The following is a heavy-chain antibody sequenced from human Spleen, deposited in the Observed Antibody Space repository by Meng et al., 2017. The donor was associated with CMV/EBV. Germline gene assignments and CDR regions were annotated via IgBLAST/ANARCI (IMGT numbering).Heavy chain of an antibody. CDR3: ATQPDYYDSSADY. CDR2: IIPSLDKA. J-gene: IGHJ4*02. V-gene: IGHV1-69*10. CDR1: GVTFTRYA. Sequence: KASGVTFTRYAFSWVRQDPGQGLEWMGGIIPSLDKAKYAQKFQGRVTITADKSTSTAYMELSSLRSEDTAVYYCATQPDYYDSSADYWGQGTLVTVSS. D-gene: IGHD3-22*01.